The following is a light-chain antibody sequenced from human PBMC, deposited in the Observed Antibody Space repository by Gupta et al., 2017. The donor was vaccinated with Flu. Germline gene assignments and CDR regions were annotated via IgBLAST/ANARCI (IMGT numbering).Light chain of an antibody. J-gene: IGKJ1*01. CDR1: ESVKKN. Sequence: GVTLFCSAMESVKKNCVLYQMRPGLASRLLIYGASSRGTGVPDRFSGSGSGTEFTLSVSSLQSDDLGIYYCQQNHRWPDTFGQGTRVQL. CDR3: QQNHRWPDT. CDR2: GAS. V-gene: IGKV3-15*01.